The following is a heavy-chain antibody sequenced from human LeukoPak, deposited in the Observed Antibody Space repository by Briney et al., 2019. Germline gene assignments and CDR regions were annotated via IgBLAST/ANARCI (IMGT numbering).Heavy chain of an antibody. V-gene: IGHV3-53*01. CDR3: ATQKATPGGFDY. CDR1: GFTFSIYE. J-gene: IGHJ4*02. Sequence: GRSLRLSCAASGFTFSIYEMNWVRQATGKGLEWVSIIDSGGATYHADSVKGRFTISRDSSQNTLYLQMISLRAEDTAVYYCATQKATPGGFDYWGQGTLVTVSS. CDR2: IDSGGAT.